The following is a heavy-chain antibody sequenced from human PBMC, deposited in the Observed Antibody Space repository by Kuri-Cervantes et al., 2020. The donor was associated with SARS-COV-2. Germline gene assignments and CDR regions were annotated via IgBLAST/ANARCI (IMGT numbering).Heavy chain of an antibody. CDR3: AREVRTVGYYYYMDV. Sequence: GESLKISCAASGFTFSSYSMNWVRQAPGKGLEWVASIKQDGSEKYYVDSVKGRFTISRDNAKNSLYLQMNSLRAEDTAVYYCAREVRTVGYYYYMDVWGKGTTVTVSS. J-gene: IGHJ6*03. CDR1: GFTFSSYS. CDR2: IKQDGSEK. D-gene: IGHD4-23*01. V-gene: IGHV3-7*03.